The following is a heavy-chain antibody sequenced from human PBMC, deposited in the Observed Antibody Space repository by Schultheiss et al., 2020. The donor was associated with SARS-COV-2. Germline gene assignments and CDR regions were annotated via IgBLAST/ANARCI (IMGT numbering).Heavy chain of an antibody. J-gene: IGHJ4*02. CDR1: GFTFSSYA. CDR2: IWYDGSNK. CDR3: AREVAGSSTAHFDY. Sequence: GGSLRLSCAASGFTFSSYAMSWVRQAPGKGLEWVAVIWYDGSNKYYADSVKGRFTISRDNSKNTLYLQMNSLRAEDTAVYYCAREVAGSSTAHFDYWGQGTLVTVSS. V-gene: IGHV3-33*08. D-gene: IGHD1-26*01.